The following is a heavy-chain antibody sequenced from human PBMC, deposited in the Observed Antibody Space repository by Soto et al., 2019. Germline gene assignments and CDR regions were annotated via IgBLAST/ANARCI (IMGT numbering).Heavy chain of an antibody. Sequence: EVQLVESGGGLVQPGGSLRLSCAASGFTFSSYWMHWVRQAPGKGLVWVSRINSDGSSTSYADSVKGRFTISRDNAKNTLYLQMNSLRAEDTAVYYCARGTPPRYSSSTSCSLGMDVWGQGTTVTVSS. V-gene: IGHV3-74*01. CDR3: ARGTPPRYSSSTSCSLGMDV. J-gene: IGHJ6*02. CDR2: INSDGSST. CDR1: GFTFSSYW. D-gene: IGHD2-2*01.